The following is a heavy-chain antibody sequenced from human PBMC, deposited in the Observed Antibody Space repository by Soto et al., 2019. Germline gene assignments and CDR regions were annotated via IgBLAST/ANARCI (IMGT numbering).Heavy chain of an antibody. D-gene: IGHD5-12*01. Sequence: GGSLTLACSVGGVSFYRWGMYWDSKAPGKGLEWRAVISYDGSDKYYADSVKGRVIISRDNSKNTLNLEMNSLRAEDTAIYYCVKDRVPGAYGNYYGMDVWGQGTTVTVSS. V-gene: IGHV3-30*18. J-gene: IGHJ6*02. CDR1: GVSFYRWG. CDR2: ISYDGSDK. CDR3: VKDRVPGAYGNYYGMDV.